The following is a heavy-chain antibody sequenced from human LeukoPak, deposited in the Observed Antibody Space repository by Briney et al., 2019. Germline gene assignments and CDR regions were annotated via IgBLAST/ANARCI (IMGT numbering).Heavy chain of an antibody. V-gene: IGHV1-18*01. D-gene: IGHD6-13*01. Sequence: GASVKVSCKASGYTFTSYGISWVRQAPGQGLEWMGWISAYNGNTNYAQKLQGRVTMTTDTSTSTAYMELRSLRSDDTAVYYCARDRQQQLAYYYYYYMDVWGKGTTVTVSS. CDR3: ARDRQQQLAYYYYYYMDV. CDR1: GYTFTSYG. J-gene: IGHJ6*03. CDR2: ISAYNGNT.